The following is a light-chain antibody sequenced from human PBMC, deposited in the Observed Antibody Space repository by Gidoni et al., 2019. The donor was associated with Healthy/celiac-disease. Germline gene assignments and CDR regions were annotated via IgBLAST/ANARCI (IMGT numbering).Light chain of an antibody. Sequence: DIVMTQYPLSLPVTPGEPASISCRSSQSLLHSNGYNYLDWYLQKPGQSPQLLIYLGSNRASGVPDRFSGSGSGTDFTLNISRVEAEDVGVYYCMQALQSEWTFGQGTKVEIK. J-gene: IGKJ1*01. CDR3: MQALQSEWT. V-gene: IGKV2-28*01. CDR2: LGS. CDR1: QSLLHSNGYNY.